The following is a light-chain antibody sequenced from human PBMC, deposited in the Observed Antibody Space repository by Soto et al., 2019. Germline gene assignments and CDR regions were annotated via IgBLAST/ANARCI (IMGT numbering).Light chain of an antibody. J-gene: IGKJ1*01. CDR1: HSISGTY. V-gene: IGKV3D-15*01. CDR3: QQYNYWPSWT. CDR2: SAS. Sequence: VLTQSPGTLSFTSGERATLSCRASHSISGTYVAWYQQKPGQAPRLLIYSASTRATGIPDRFSGSGSGTEFTLTISSLQSEDFAVYYCQQYNYWPSWTFGQGTKVDIK.